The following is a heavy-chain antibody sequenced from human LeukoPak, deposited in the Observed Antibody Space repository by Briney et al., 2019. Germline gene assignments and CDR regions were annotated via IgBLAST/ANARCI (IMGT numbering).Heavy chain of an antibody. D-gene: IGHD4-17*01. CDR1: GFTVSSNS. V-gene: IGHV3-53*01. J-gene: IGHJ6*02. Sequence: GGSLRLSCAVSGFTVSSNSVSWVRQAPGKGLEWVSVINRGGSTYYADSVKGRFTISRDNSKNTLYLQMNSLRAEDTAVYYCARDPTTVTTFTSKYPYYYGMDVWGQGTTVTVSS. CDR3: ARDPTTVTTFTSKYPYYYGMDV. CDR2: INRGGST.